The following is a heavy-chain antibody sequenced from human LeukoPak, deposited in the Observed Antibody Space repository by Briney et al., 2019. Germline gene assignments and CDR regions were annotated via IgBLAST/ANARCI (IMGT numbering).Heavy chain of an antibody. CDR2: IYYSGST. V-gene: IGHV4-39*07. Sequence: SETLSLTCTVSGGSISSSSYYWGWIRQPPGKGLEWIGSIYYSGSTYYNPSLKSRVTISVDTSRNQFSLKLSSVTAADTAVYYCAREFPDATAYYYYYYMDVWGKGTTVTVSS. D-gene: IGHD4-17*01. CDR3: AREFPDATAYYYYYYMDV. CDR1: GGSISSSSYY. J-gene: IGHJ6*03.